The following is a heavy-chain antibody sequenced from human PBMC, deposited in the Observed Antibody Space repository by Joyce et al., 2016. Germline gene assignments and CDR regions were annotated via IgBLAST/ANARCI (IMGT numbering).Heavy chain of an antibody. CDR1: GFMFSTWS. V-gene: IGHV3-21*02. D-gene: IGHD2-21*01. CDR3: ARGGLVYDYSMDV. J-gene: IGHJ6*02. CDR2: ISGDRRFI. Sequence: EVQLVESGGGLVTPGGFLKISCAASGFMFSTWSMSWFRQAPGKGLEWCSAISGDRRFIYHADSVMGRFTVSRDNSENSLYLQMKSLRVEDTAVYFCARGGLVYDYSMDVWGQGTTVIVSS.